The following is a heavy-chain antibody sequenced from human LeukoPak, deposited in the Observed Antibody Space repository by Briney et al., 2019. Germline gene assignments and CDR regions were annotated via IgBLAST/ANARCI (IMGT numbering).Heavy chain of an antibody. CDR3: TSLRDYYGSGSYLFDY. V-gene: IGHV3-73*01. J-gene: IGHJ4*02. CDR1: GFTFSGSA. CDR2: IRSKANSYAT. Sequence: GSLRLSCAASGFTFSGSAMHWVRQASGKGLEWVGRIRSKANSYATAYAASVKGRFTISRDDSKNTAYLQMNSLKTEDTAVYYCTSLRDYYGSGSYLFDYWGQGTLVTVSS. D-gene: IGHD3-10*01.